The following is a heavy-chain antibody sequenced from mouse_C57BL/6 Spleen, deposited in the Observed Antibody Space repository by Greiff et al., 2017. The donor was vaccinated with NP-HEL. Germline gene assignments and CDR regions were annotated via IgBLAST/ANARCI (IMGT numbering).Heavy chain of an antibody. J-gene: IGHJ2*01. D-gene: IGHD2-1*01. CDR3: ARVEIYYGNFDD. V-gene: IGHV1-55*01. Sequence: QVQLQQPGAELVKPGASVKMSCKASGYTFTSYWITWVKQRHGQGLEWIGDIYPGSGSTNYNEKFKSKATLTVDTSSSTAYMQLSSLTSDDAAVYCCARVEIYYGNFDDWGQGTTLTVSS. CDR2: IYPGSGST. CDR1: GYTFTSYW.